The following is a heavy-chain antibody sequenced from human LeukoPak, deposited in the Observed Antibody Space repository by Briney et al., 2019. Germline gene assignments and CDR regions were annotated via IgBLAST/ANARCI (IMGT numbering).Heavy chain of an antibody. Sequence: GRSLRLSCAASGFTFSSYAMHWVRQAPGKGLEWVAVISYDGSNKYYADSVKGRFTISRDNSKDTLYLQMNSLRAEDTAVYYCARGHRLYSSGWRPSRCCFDYWGQGTLVTVSS. J-gene: IGHJ4*02. CDR2: ISYDGSNK. CDR1: GFTFSSYA. CDR3: ARGHRLYSSGWRPSRCCFDY. D-gene: IGHD6-19*01. V-gene: IGHV3-30-3*01.